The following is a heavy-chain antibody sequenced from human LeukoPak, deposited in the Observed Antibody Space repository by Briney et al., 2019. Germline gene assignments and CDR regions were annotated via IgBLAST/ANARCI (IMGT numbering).Heavy chain of an antibody. Sequence: GGSLRVSCAASGFTFSSYAMHWVRQAPGKGLEWVAVISYDGSNKYYADSVKGRFTISRDNSKNTLYLQMNSLRAEDTAVYYCARDSSRSIYGLNDYWGQGTLVTVSS. CDR2: ISYDGSNK. CDR1: GFTFSSYA. J-gene: IGHJ4*02. D-gene: IGHD4-17*01. CDR3: ARDSSRSIYGLNDY. V-gene: IGHV3-30*04.